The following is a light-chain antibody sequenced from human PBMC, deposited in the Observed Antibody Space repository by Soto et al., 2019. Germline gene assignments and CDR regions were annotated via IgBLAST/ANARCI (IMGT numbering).Light chain of an antibody. CDR3: QQRSGWPLT. CDR1: QGVSRC. Sequence: EIVLTQSPATLSLSPGERAALSCRASQGVSRCLAWYQQKPGQAPRLLIYDASNRATGIPARFSGSGSGTDFTLAINNLEPEDFAVYYCQQRSGWPLTFGGGTKVEIK. CDR2: DAS. V-gene: IGKV3-11*01. J-gene: IGKJ4*02.